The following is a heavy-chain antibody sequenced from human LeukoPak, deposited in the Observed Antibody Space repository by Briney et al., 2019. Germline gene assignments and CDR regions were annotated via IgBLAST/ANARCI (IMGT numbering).Heavy chain of an antibody. D-gene: IGHD4-23*01. CDR1: GFTFSSYA. CDR2: ISGSGGST. V-gene: IGHV3-23*01. Sequence: SGGSLRLSCAASGFTFSSYAMSWVRQAPGKGLEWVSAISGSGGSTYYADSVKGRFTISRDNSKNTLYLQMNSLRAEDTAVYYCAKSMYGGNSESSDYYYYHYMDVWGKGTTVTVSS. CDR3: AKSMYGGNSESSDYYYYHYMDV. J-gene: IGHJ6*03.